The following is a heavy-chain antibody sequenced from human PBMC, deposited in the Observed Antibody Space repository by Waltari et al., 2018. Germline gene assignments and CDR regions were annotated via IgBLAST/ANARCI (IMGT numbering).Heavy chain of an antibody. CDR1: GFTLSDYV. CDR3: ARGYLRGWEQIGH. V-gene: IGHV3-23*01. CDR2: ITGRGSNT. D-gene: IGHD6-19*01. J-gene: IGHJ1*01. Sequence: LLESGGSLRLSCAASGFTLSDYVMTWVRPTPGKGLEWVSRITGRGSNTYYADSVKGRFSISRDNSKNTLYLQMDSLRVGDTAMYYCARGYLRGWEQIGHWGQGTLVTVSS.